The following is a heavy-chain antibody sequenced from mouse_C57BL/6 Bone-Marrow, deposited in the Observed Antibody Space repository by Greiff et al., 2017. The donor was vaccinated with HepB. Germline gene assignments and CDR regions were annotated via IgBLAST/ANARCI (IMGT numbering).Heavy chain of an antibody. V-gene: IGHV1-81*01. J-gene: IGHJ4*01. CDR2: IYHRSGNT. D-gene: IGHD2-4*01. Sequence: VKLMESGAELARPGASVKLSCKASGYTFTSYGISWVKQRTGQGLEWIGEIYHRSGNTYYNEKFKGKATLTADKSSSTAYMELRSLTSEDSAVYFCASTGIYYDSYYYAMDYWGQGTSVTVSS. CDR1: GYTFTSYG. CDR3: ASTGIYYDSYYYAMDY.